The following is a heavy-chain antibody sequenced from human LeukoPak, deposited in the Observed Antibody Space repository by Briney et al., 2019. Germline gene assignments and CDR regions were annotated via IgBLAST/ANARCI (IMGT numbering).Heavy chain of an antibody. Sequence: GGSLSLSCAASGFTFSSYWVHWVRQAPGKGLVWVSHINTDGRSTGHADSVKGRFTISRDNAKNTLYLQMNSLRAEDTAVYYCARPSAAGPYFDYWGQGTLVTVSS. J-gene: IGHJ4*02. CDR1: GFTFSSYW. D-gene: IGHD6-13*01. V-gene: IGHV3-74*01. CDR3: ARPSAAGPYFDY. CDR2: INTDGRST.